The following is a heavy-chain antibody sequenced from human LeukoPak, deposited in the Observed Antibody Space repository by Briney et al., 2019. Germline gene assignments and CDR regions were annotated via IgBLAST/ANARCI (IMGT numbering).Heavy chain of an antibody. V-gene: IGHV1-69*13. CDR2: IIPIFGTA. D-gene: IGHD5-18*01. Sequence: ASVKVSCKASGGTFSSYAISWVRPAPGQGLEWMGGIIPIFGTANYAQKFQGRVTITADESTSTAYMELSSLRSEDTAVYYCASRRGYSYGLYGLSYYYYMDVWGKGTTVTVSS. CDR1: GGTFSSYA. CDR3: ASRRGYSYGLYGLSYYYYMDV. J-gene: IGHJ6*03.